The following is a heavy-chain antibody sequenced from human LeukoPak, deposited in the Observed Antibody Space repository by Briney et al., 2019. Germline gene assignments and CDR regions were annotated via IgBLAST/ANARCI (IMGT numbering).Heavy chain of an antibody. V-gene: IGHV3-7*03. Sequence: GGSLRLSCAASGFTFSSYWMNWARHAPGKGLEWVASINHNGNVNYYVDSVKGLFTISRDNAKNSLYLQMSNLRAEDTAVYFCARGGGLDVWGQGATVTVSS. CDR2: INHNGNVN. J-gene: IGHJ6*02. D-gene: IGHD3-16*01. CDR3: ARGGGLDV. CDR1: GFTFSSYW.